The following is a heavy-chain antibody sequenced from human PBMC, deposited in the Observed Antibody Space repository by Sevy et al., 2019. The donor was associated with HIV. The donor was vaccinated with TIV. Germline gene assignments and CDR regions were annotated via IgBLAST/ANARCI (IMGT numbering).Heavy chain of an antibody. Sequence: SETLSLTCTVSGGSISSSSYYWGWIRQPPGKGLEWIGSIYYSGSTYYNPSLKSRVTISVDTSKNQFSLKLSSVTAADTAVYYCAGHCMNGYSSSRRWFDPWGQGTLVTVSS. J-gene: IGHJ5*02. CDR1: GGSISSSSYY. D-gene: IGHD6-13*01. CDR3: AGHCMNGYSSSRRWFDP. CDR2: IYYSGST. V-gene: IGHV4-39*01.